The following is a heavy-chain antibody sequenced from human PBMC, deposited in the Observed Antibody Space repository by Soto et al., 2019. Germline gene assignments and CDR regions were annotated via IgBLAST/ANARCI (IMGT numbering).Heavy chain of an antibody. CDR1: GFTFTSYW. D-gene: IGHD5-12*01. Sequence: PGGSLRLSCAASGFTFTSYWMGWVRQAPGKGLEWVSNIKQDGSEKYYVDSVKGRFTISRDNAKNSLSLQMNSLRAEDTAVYYCASWYSGYNWWGQGTLVTVSS. J-gene: IGHJ4*02. CDR3: ASWYSGYNW. CDR2: IKQDGSEK. V-gene: IGHV3-7*01.